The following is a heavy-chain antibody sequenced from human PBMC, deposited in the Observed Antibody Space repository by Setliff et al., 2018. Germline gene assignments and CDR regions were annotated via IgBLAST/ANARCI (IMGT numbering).Heavy chain of an antibody. CDR3: ARDPRQNDNFWSGYYYYYYYGMDV. V-gene: IGHV1-3*01. J-gene: IGHJ6*02. CDR2: INAGNGNT. Sequence: ASVKVSCKASGYTFTNYPIHWVRQAPGQRLEWMGWINAGNGNTKYSQKFQGRVTITRDTSASTAYMELSSLRSEDTAVYYCARDPRQNDNFWSGYYYYYYYGMDVWGQGTTVTV. D-gene: IGHD3-3*01. CDR1: GYTFTNYP.